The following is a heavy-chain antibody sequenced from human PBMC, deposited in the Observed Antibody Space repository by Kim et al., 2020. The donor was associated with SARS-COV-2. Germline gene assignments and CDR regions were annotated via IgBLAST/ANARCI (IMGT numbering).Heavy chain of an antibody. CDR1: GYTFTDRY. J-gene: IGHJ4*01. CDR3: AKGLISSRSIFDS. CDR2: IKPKNGGT. D-gene: IGHD3-16*01. V-gene: IGHV1-2*06. Sequence: ASVKVSCTASGYTFTDRYMHWVRQAPGQGLEWMGRIKPKNGGTNYAQKFQDRVTMTRDTSTSTAYMELSSLRSDDTAVYYCAKGLISSRSIFDSWGHGTLVTVSS.